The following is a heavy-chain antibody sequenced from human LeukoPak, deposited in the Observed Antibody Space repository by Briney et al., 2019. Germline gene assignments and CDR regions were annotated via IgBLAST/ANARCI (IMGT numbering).Heavy chain of an antibody. CDR1: GGSISSSN. CDR2: ISYDGSNK. V-gene: IGHV3-30*03. D-gene: IGHD4-17*01. Sequence: LSLTCAVSGGSISSSNWWSWVRQAPGKGLEWVAVISYDGSNKYYADSVKGRFTISRDNSKNTLYLQMNSLRAEDTAVYYCARSGVYGDYRYFDYWGQGTLVTVSS. J-gene: IGHJ4*02. CDR3: ARSGVYGDYRYFDY.